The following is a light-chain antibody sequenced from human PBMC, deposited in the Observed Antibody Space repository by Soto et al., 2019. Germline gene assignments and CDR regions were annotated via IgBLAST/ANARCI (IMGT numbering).Light chain of an antibody. CDR1: QDIGNF. CDR3: LQNSSWPRT. Sequence: IQMTQSPSDGSTSVCESFPSSCRASQDIGNFLAWYQQTPGKAPRLLIHGASSLAREIPSRFSGGGTGTHFTLTISGLQPEDLATYFCLQNSSWPRTFGEGTKVDI. J-gene: IGKJ4*01. V-gene: IGKV1-12*01. CDR2: GAS.